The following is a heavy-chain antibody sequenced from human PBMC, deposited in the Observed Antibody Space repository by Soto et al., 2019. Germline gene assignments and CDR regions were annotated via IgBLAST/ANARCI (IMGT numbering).Heavy chain of an antibody. Sequence: QVQLQESGPGLVKPSQTLSLTCLVSGASVSGHGSYWSWMRQRPGQGRGVIGYIHNSGSTYYNPSLERGVAISIATSKNQSSMRLNSVTAADTAVYYCARDLGSEQWFFDNWGQGILVTVSS. CDR2: IHNSGST. CDR1: GASVSGHGSY. D-gene: IGHD6-19*01. J-gene: IGHJ4*02. CDR3: ARDLGSEQWFFDN. V-gene: IGHV4-31*03.